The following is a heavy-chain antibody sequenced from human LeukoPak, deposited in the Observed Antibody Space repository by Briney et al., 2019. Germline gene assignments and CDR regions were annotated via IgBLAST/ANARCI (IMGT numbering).Heavy chain of an antibody. CDR2: INHSGST. CDR1: GGSFSGYY. Sequence: SETLSLTCAVYGGSFSGYYWSWIRQPPGKGLEWIGEINHSGSTNYNPSLKSRVTISVDTSKNQFSLKLSSVTAADTAVYYCARGCCSSTSSTDTKLNWFDPWGQGTLVTVSS. D-gene: IGHD2-2*01. V-gene: IGHV4-34*01. J-gene: IGHJ5*02. CDR3: ARGCCSSTSSTDTKLNWFDP.